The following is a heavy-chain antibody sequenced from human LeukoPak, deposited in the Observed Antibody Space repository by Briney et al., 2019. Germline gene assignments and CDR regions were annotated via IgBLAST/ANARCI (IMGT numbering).Heavy chain of an antibody. V-gene: IGHV1-69*06. D-gene: IGHD2-15*01. CDR2: ILPIFGTT. J-gene: IGHJ5*02. Sequence: SVTVSCKASGGTFSNYAFSWVRQAPGQGLEWMGRILPIFGTTNYAQNFQGRVTITADKYTSTVYMELRSLRSEDTAVYYCARDGRGGRENWFDPWGQGTLVTVSS. CDR1: GGTFSNYA. CDR3: ARDGRGGRENWFDP.